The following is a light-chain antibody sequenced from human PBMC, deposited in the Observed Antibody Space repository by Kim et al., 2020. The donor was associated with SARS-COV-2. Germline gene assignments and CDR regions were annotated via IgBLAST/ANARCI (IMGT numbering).Light chain of an antibody. Sequence: PGERATLSCRASQSVSSSFVAWYEQTPGQAPRLLISGTSNRATGIPDRFSGSGSGTDFTLIITRLEPEDYAMYYCQQYGSSPPWTFGQGTKVDIK. CDR2: GTS. CDR3: QQYGSSPPWT. CDR1: QSVSSSF. J-gene: IGKJ1*01. V-gene: IGKV3-20*01.